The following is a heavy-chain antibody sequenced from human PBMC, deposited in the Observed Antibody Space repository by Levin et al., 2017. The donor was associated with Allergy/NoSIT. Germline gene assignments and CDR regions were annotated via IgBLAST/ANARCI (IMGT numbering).Heavy chain of an antibody. Sequence: SQTLSLTCAISGDTVSNNNAAWSWIRQSPSRGLEWLGRTYYRSKWYNDYAVSVKSRITVNPDTSKNQFSLQLESVTPEDTAVYYCARDFTRVYDYWGQGILVTVSS. D-gene: IGHD5/OR15-5a*01. CDR1: GDTVSNNNAA. V-gene: IGHV6-1*01. J-gene: IGHJ4*02. CDR3: ARDFTRVYDY. CDR2: TYYRSKWYN.